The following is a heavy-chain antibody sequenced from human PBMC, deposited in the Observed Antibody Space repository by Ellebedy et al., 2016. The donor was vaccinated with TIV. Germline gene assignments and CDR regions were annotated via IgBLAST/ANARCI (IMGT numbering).Heavy chain of an antibody. J-gene: IGHJ4*02. Sequence: GESLKISCAASGFTFSSYSMNWVRQAPGKGLEWVSSISSSSSYIYYADSVKGRFTISRDNAKNSLYLQMNSLRAEDTAVYYCARGQWLADYWGQGTLVTVSS. CDR2: ISSSSSYI. V-gene: IGHV3-21*01. D-gene: IGHD6-19*01. CDR3: ARGQWLADY. CDR1: GFTFSSYS.